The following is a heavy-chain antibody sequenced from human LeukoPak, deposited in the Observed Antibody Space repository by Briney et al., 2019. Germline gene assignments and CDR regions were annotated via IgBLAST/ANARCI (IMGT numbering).Heavy chain of an antibody. V-gene: IGHV1-2*02. J-gene: IGHJ2*01. Sequence: ASVKVSCKASGYTFTGYYMHWVRQAPGQGLEWMGWFNPNSGGTNYAQKFQGRVTMTRDTSISTAYMELSRLRSDDTAVYYCARETHYYDSSGYRNYWYFDLWGRGTLVTVSS. CDR2: FNPNSGGT. CDR1: GYTFTGYY. CDR3: ARETHYYDSSGYRNYWYFDL. D-gene: IGHD3-22*01.